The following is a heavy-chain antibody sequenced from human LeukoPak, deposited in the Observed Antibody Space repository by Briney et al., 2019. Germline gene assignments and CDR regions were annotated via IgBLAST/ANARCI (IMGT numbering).Heavy chain of an antibody. V-gene: IGHV1-2*02. Sequence: ASVKVSCETSGYTFTGYYMHWVRQAPGQGLEWMGWINPNSGGTNYAQKFQGRVTMTGDTSISTAYMELSRLRSDDTAVYYCARAFSSDYHDFDYWGQGTLVTVSS. CDR1: GYTFTGYY. CDR2: INPNSGGT. D-gene: IGHD3-10*01. CDR3: ARAFSSDYHDFDY. J-gene: IGHJ4*02.